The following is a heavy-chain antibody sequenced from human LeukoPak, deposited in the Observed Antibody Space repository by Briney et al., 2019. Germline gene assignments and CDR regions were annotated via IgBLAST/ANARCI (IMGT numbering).Heavy chain of an antibody. D-gene: IGHD6-13*01. CDR1: GXTFSSYS. CDR2: ISSSSSTI. J-gene: IGHJ4*02. CDR3: ARDRYSSSWPYYFDY. V-gene: IGHV3-48*02. Sequence: GGSLRLSCAASGXTFSSYSMNWVRQAPGKGLEWVSYISSSSSTIYYADSVKGRFTISRDNAKNSLYLQMNSLRDEDTAVYYCARDRYSSSWPYYFDYWGQGTLVTVSS.